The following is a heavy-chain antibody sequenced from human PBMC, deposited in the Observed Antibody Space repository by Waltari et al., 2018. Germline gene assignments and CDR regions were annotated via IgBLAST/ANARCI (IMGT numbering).Heavy chain of an antibody. CDR2: IYHSGST. CDR1: GYSISSGYY. V-gene: IGHV4-38-2*01. D-gene: IGHD2-15*01. CDR3: AVGYCSGGSCYRLYYFDY. Sequence: QVQLQESGPGLVKPSETLSLTCAVSGYSISSGYYWGWIRQPPGKGLEWIGSIYHSGSTYYNPSLKSRVTISVDTSKNQFSLKLSSVTAADTAVYYCAVGYCSGGSCYRLYYFDYWGQGTLVTVSS. J-gene: IGHJ4*02.